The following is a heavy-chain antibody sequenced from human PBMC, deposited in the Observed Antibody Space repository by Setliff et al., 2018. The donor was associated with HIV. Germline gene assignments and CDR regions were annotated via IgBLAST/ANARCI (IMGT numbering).Heavy chain of an antibody. CDR2: IYYSGST. D-gene: IGHD4-4*01. V-gene: IGHV4-39*01. CDR1: GGSIKSSSDY. Sequence: PSETLSLTCTVSGGSIKSSSDYWGWIRQPPGKGLEWIGTIYYSGSTYYNPSLKSRVTISVDTSKNQFSLKLSSVTAADTAVYYCARQDVSRGTWPDYISSWGQGLLVTVSS. CDR3: ARQDVSRGTWPDYISS. J-gene: IGHJ5*02.